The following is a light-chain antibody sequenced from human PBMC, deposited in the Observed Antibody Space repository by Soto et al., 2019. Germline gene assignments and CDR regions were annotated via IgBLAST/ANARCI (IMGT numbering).Light chain of an antibody. CDR2: LSF. CDR1: QSISTL. J-gene: IGKJ1*01. CDR3: LQYIRCS. Sequence: DIQMSQSPYTLPASVGDRVTITCRASQSISTLLAWYQQKPGTAPKDLIYLSFYLHRGLLSGFRGSGSGTELTLAFRRLKREVFATYDGLQYIRCSFGQGTKVDIK. V-gene: IGKV1-5*01.